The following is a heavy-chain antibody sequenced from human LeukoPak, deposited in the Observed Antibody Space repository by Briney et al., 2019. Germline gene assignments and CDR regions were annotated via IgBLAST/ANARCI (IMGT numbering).Heavy chain of an antibody. J-gene: IGHJ4*02. CDR1: GVSISSGSNY. CDR2: IYSSGST. CDR3: ARAKSKFGESPILDY. Sequence: PSETLSLTCSVSGVSISSGSNYWGWIRQPPGKTLEWIGSIYSSGSTYYNPSLKSRVTISVDTSKNQFSLKLSSVTAADTAVYYCARAKSKFGESPILDYWGQGTLVTVSS. V-gene: IGHV4-39*07. D-gene: IGHD3-10*01.